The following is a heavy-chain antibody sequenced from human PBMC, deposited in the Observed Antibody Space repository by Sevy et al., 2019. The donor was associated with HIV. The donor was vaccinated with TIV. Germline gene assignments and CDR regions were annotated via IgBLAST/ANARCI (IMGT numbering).Heavy chain of an antibody. D-gene: IGHD2-21*01. V-gene: IGHV4-4*02. CDR1: GGSISSSNW. J-gene: IGHJ6*02. CDR2: IYHSGST. Sequence: QSQTLSLTCVVSGGSISSSNWWSWVRQPPGKGLEWIGEIYHSGSTNYNPSLESRVSISIDKSKNHFSLKVNSVTAADTAVYYCARDDSALYSYGLDLWGQGTTVTVSS. CDR3: ARDDSALYSYGLDL.